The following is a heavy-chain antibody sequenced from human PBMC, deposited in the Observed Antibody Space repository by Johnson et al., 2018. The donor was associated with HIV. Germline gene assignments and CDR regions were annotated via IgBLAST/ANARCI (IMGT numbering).Heavy chain of an antibody. CDR2: IKHDGSEK. CDR1: GFSFSAYW. CDR3: ARGWGGQQPI. J-gene: IGHJ3*02. Sequence: VQLVESGGHLVQPGGSLRLSCAASGFSFSAYWMNWVRQAPGKGPQWLANIKHDGSEKYYEDSVKGRFTISRDNAKNALYLQMNSLRAEDTAIYYCARGWGGQQPIWGQGTMVTVSS. V-gene: IGHV3-7*05. D-gene: IGHD6-13*01.